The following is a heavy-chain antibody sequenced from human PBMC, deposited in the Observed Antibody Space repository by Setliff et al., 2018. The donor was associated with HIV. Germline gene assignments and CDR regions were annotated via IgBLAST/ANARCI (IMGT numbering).Heavy chain of an antibody. CDR3: AREREAWSAYDS. CDR1: GGSISSYY. D-gene: IGHD3-3*01. Sequence: SETLSLTCTVSGGSISSYYWSWIRQPPGKGLEWIGFIYNSVTTNYNPSLKSRVTISLDTSKNQFSLKLTSVTAADTAVYHCAREREAWSAYDSWGQGTLVTVSS. V-gene: IGHV4-59*01. J-gene: IGHJ5*02. CDR2: IYNSVTT.